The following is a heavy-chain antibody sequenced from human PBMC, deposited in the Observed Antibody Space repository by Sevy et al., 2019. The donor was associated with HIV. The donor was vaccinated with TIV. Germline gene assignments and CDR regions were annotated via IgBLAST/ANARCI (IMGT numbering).Heavy chain of an antibody. CDR1: GGTFSSYA. CDR2: IIPIFGTA. Sequence: ASVKVSCKASGGTFSSYAISWVRQAPGQGLEWMGGIIPIFGTANYAQKFQGRVTITADESTSTAYMELSSLRSEDTAAYYCARHVMVRGAVDVWGQGTTVTVSS. J-gene: IGHJ6*02. CDR3: ARHVMVRGAVDV. D-gene: IGHD3-10*01. V-gene: IGHV1-69*13.